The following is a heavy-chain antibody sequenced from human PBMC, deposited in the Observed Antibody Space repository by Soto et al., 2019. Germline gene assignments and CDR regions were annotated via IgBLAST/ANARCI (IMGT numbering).Heavy chain of an antibody. D-gene: IGHD6-6*01. CDR3: GKSSSSPYYYGMDV. CDR2: ISYDGSNK. V-gene: IGHV3-30*18. Sequence: QVQLVESGGGVVQPGRSLRLSCAASGFTLSSYGRHWVRQAPGKGPEWVAVISYDGSNKYYADSVKGRFTISRDMSKNTLFLQMNSLRAEDTAVYYCGKSSSSPYYYGMDVWGQGTTVTVSS. J-gene: IGHJ6*02. CDR1: GFTLSSYG.